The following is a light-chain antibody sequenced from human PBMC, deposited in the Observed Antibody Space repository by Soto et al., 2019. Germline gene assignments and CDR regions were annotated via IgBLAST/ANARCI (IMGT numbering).Light chain of an antibody. CDR1: RSFASSY. V-gene: IGKV3-20*01. CDR2: AAS. Sequence: EIVLTQSPVTLSLSPGERATLSCRASRSFASSYLGWYQQKPGQAPRLLIYAASTRATGIPDRFSGSGSSTDFTLTISRLEPEDFAVYYCQQYASSPGTFGQGTKVAIK. CDR3: QQYASSPGT. J-gene: IGKJ1*01.